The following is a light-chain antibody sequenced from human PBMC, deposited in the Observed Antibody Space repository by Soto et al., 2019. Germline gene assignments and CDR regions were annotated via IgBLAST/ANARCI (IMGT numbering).Light chain of an antibody. CDR1: TSNIGADYD. V-gene: IGLV1-40*01. J-gene: IGLJ1*01. CDR2: GSS. CDR3: QSYDSSLINYV. Sequence: QSVLTQPPSVSGAPGQMVTISCTGSTSNIGADYDVHWYQQLPGTAPKLLIYGSSDRPSGVPDRFSGSKSGTSASLAITGLQAEDEADYYCQSYDSSLINYVFGTGTKVTVL.